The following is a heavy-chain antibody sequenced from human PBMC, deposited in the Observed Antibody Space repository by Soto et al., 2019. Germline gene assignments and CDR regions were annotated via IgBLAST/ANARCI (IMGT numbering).Heavy chain of an antibody. CDR2: ISYDGSNK. CDR1: GFTFSSYA. Sequence: GGSLRLSCAASGFTFSSYAMHWVRQAPGKGLEWVAVISYDGSNKYYADSVKGRFTISRDNSKNTLYLQMNSLRAEDTAVYYCAGVIHYDSSGYAPGPMDVWGQGTTVTVSS. J-gene: IGHJ6*02. CDR3: AGVIHYDSSGYAPGPMDV. D-gene: IGHD3-22*01. V-gene: IGHV3-30-3*01.